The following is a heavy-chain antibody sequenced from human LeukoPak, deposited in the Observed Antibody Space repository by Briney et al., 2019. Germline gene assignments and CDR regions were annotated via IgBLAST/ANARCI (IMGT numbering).Heavy chain of an antibody. CDR2: INPKSGDT. CDR1: GYTFTGYY. J-gene: IGHJ5*02. V-gene: IGHV1-2*06. D-gene: IGHD1-7*01. CDR3: ARLITGTWFDP. Sequence: ASVKVSCKASGYTFTGYYIHWVRQAPGQGLEWMGRINPKSGDTNYAQKFQGRVTMTRDTSISTAYMELSSLRSDDTAVYYCARLITGTWFDPWGQGTLVTVSS.